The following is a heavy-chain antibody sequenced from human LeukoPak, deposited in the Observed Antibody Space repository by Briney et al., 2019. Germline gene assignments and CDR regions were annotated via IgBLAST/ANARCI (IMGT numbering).Heavy chain of an antibody. D-gene: IGHD6-19*01. J-gene: IGHJ4*02. V-gene: IGHV4-39*07. CDR1: GGSISSSSYY. CDR2: IYYSGST. Sequence: ASETLSLTCTVSGGSISSSSYYWGWIRQPPGKGLEWIGSIYYSGSTYYNPSLKSRVTISVDTSKNQFSLKLSSVTAADTAVYYCAREVRQWLSLFDYWGQGTLVTVSS. CDR3: AREVRQWLSLFDY.